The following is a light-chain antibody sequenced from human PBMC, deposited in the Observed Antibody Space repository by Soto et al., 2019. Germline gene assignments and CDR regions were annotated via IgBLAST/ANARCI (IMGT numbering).Light chain of an antibody. Sequence: QSALTQPASVSGSPGQSITISCTGTSSDVGGFNYVSWYQQHPGKAPKLMIYEVTNRPSGVSYRFSGSKSGNTASLTISGLQAEDEADYYCNSYTSSSTYVFGTGTQLTVL. CDR3: NSYTSSSTYV. V-gene: IGLV2-14*01. J-gene: IGLJ1*01. CDR1: SSDVGGFNY. CDR2: EVT.